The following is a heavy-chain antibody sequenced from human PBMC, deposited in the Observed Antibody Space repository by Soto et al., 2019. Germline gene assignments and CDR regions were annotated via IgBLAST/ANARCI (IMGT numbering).Heavy chain of an antibody. CDR1: GYSFTSYW. Sequence: GESLKISCKGSGYSFTSYWISWVRQMPGKGLEWMGRIDPSDSYTNYSPSFQGHVTISADKSISTAYLQWSSLKASDTAMYYCARHRGSIAARRRFDPWGQGTLVTVSS. J-gene: IGHJ5*02. D-gene: IGHD6-6*01. CDR2: IDPSDSYT. CDR3: ARHRGSIAARRRFDP. V-gene: IGHV5-10-1*01.